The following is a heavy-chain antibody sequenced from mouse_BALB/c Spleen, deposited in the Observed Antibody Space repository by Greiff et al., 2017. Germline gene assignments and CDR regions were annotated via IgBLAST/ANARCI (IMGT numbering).Heavy chain of an antibody. CDR1: GFTFSSYT. J-gene: IGHJ4*01. V-gene: IGHV5-12-2*01. CDR3: ARGSSGSRMDY. Sequence: EVQLVESGGGLVKPGGSLKLSCAASGFTFSSYTMSWVRQTPEKRLEWVAYISNGGGSTYYPDTVKGRFTISSDNAKNTLYLQMSSLKSEDTAMYYCARGSSGSRMDYWGQGTSVTVSS. CDR2: ISNGGGST. D-gene: IGHD3-1*01.